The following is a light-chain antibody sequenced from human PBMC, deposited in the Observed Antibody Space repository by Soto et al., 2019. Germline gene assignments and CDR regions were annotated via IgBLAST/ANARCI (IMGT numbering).Light chain of an antibody. Sequence: DIQMTQSPSSLSASVGDRVTITCRASQSISSYLNWYQQKPGKAPKLLIYAASSLQSGVPSRFSGSGSGTDFTLTISSLQPEDFATYYCQHSYSTPLTFGGGTMVDIK. V-gene: IGKV1-39*01. CDR1: QSISSY. J-gene: IGKJ4*01. CDR3: QHSYSTPLT. CDR2: AAS.